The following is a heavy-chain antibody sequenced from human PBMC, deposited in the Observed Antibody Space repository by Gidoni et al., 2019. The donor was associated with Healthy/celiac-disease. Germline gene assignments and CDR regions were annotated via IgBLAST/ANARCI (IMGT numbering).Heavy chain of an antibody. Sequence: EVQLMESGGGVVQPGVSLRLSGAAYGFTFSSYSINWVRQAPGKGLEWVSFITSSSTIYYADSVKGRFTISRDNAKNSLYLQMNSLRAEDTAVYYCAREAPASYYAMDVWGQGTTVTVSS. CDR3: AREAPASYYAMDV. V-gene: IGHV3-48*01. CDR2: ITSSSTI. CDR1: GFTFSSYS. J-gene: IGHJ6*02.